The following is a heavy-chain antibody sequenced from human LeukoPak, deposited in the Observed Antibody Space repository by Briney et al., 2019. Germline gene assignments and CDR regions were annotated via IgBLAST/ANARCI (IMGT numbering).Heavy chain of an antibody. CDR1: GGSISSGDYY. Sequence: SQTLSLTCTVSGGSISSGDYYWSWIRQPPGKGLEWIGYIYYSGSTYYNPSLKSRVTISVDTSKNQFSLKLSSVTAADTAVYYCARARYDFWSGYYTGIGYWGQGTLVTVSS. CDR2: IYYSGST. D-gene: IGHD3-3*01. CDR3: ARARYDFWSGYYTGIGY. J-gene: IGHJ4*02. V-gene: IGHV4-30-4*08.